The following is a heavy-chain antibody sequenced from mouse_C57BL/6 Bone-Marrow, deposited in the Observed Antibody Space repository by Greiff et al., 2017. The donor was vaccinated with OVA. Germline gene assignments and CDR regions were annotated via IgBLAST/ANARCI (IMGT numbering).Heavy chain of an antibody. J-gene: IGHJ4*01. Sequence: VQLKQSGEGLVKPGGSLKLSCAASGFTFSSYAMSWVRQTPEKRLEWVAYISSGGDYIYYADTVKGRFTISRDNARNTLYLQMSSLKSEDTAMYYCTRDVFITTVAATNAMDYWGQGTSVTVSS. CDR1: GFTFSSYA. CDR3: TRDVFITTVAATNAMDY. D-gene: IGHD1-1*01. V-gene: IGHV5-9-1*02. CDR2: ISSGGDYI.